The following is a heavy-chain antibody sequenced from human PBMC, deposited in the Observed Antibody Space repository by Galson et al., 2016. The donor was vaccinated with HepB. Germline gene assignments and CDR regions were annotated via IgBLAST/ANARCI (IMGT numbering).Heavy chain of an antibody. J-gene: IGHJ5*02. CDR2: ISGSGGDST. Sequence: SLRLSCAASGFSFSSYAMSWVRQAPGKGLEWVSAISGSGGDSTYYADSVKGRFTISRDNSKNMLYLQMNSLRAEDTAVYYCAKDQAQNTAAALRWFDPWGQGTLVTVSS. V-gene: IGHV3-23*01. D-gene: IGHD6-25*01. CDR1: GFSFSSYA. CDR3: AKDQAQNTAAALRWFDP.